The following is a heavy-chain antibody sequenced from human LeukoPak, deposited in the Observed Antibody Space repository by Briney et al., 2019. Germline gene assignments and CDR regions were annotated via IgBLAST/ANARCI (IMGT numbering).Heavy chain of an antibody. V-gene: IGHV6-1*01. D-gene: IGHD1-14*01. J-gene: IGHJ2*01. CDR1: GDSVSSRSAA. CDR2: TYYESKWHN. CDR3: ARAGVCGAWYFDL. Sequence: SQTLSLSCAISGDSVSSRSAAWNWIRHSPSRGLEWLGRTYYESKWHNDYAVSVRSRMTINPDTSKNQVSLQLNSVTPEDTAGYYGARAGVCGAWYFDLWGRGTLVTVSS.